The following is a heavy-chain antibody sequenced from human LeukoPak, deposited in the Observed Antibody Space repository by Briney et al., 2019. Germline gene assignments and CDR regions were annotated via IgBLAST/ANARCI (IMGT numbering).Heavy chain of an antibody. V-gene: IGHV2-5*02. Sequence: SGPTLMKPTQTLTLTCTFSGLSLSTSGVGVGWIRQPPGKALEWLAILYWDDDKRYSPSLKSRLTITEDTSKNQVVLTVTNLDPVDTATYYCARSPDSSGYCYFEHWGQGALVTVSS. J-gene: IGHJ4*02. D-gene: IGHD3-22*01. CDR1: GLSLSTSGVG. CDR3: ARSPDSSGYCYFEH. CDR2: LYWDDDK.